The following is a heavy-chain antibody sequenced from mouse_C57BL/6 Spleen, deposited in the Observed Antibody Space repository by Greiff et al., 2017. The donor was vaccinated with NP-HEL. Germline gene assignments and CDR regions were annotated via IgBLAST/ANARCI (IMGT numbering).Heavy chain of an antibody. J-gene: IGHJ1*03. CDR1: GYTFTSYW. Sequence: QVQLQQPGAELVKPGASVKLSCKASGYTFTSYWMHWVKQRPGQGLEWIGMIHPNSGSTNYNEKFKSKATLTVDKSSSTAYMQLSSLTSEDSAVYYCVRSYSNWYCDVWGTGTTVTVSS. CDR3: VRSYSNWYCDV. D-gene: IGHD1-1*01. CDR2: IHPNSGST. V-gene: IGHV1-64*01.